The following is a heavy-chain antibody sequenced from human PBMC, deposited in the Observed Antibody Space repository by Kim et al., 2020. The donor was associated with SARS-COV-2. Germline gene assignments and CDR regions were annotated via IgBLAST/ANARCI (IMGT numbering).Heavy chain of an antibody. Sequence: GGSLRLSCAASGFSFSNYGMHWVRQAPGKGLEWVAVIWYGGSDKYYADSVKGRFTISRDNSKNTLYLQMNSLRAEDTALYYCAKEQATRYSGDYLPLDSWGQGTLVTVSS. J-gene: IGHJ1*01. CDR3: AKEQATRYSGDYLPLDS. V-gene: IGHV3-33*06. CDR2: IWYGGSDK. D-gene: IGHD1-26*01. CDR1: GFSFSNYG.